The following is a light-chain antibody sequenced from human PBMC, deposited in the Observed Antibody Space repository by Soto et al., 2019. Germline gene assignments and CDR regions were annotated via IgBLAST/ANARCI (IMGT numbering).Light chain of an antibody. CDR3: MQGTHWPPG. V-gene: IGKV2-30*01. CDR2: KVS. CDR1: QTLVTSKGTTY. Sequence: VMPKSPPSRSVTLGHPASISASPTQTLVTSKGTTYLVCFQQRQGQSPGRLIYKVSTRDSGVPDRFIGSGSGTNFTLKISRVEADDFGIYYCMQGTHWPPGFGGGTQVNIK. J-gene: IGKJ4*01.